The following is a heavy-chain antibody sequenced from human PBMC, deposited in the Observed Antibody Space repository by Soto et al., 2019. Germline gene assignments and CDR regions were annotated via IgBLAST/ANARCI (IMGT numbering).Heavy chain of an antibody. J-gene: IGHJ4*02. V-gene: IGHV3-30-3*01. CDR1: GFTFSGYA. CDR2: ISYDGNSK. Sequence: QVQLVESGGGVVQPGRSLRLSCAASGFTFSGYAMHWVRQAPGKGLEWVALISYDGNSKYYADSVKGRFTISRDNSKNTIYVQMNSLTVEDTAVYYCGRAGDWDYWGQGTLVTVSS. CDR3: GRAGDWDY. D-gene: IGHD2-21*02.